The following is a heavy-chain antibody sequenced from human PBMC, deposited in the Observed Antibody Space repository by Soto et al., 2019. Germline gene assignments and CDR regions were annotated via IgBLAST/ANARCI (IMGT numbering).Heavy chain of an antibody. J-gene: IGHJ4*02. Sequence: SETLSLTCTISGGSLSVYYWSWIRQPPGQALEWTGHIYDSGSPYYNPSLRSRVIILADTFKNQISLKLTSSTAAKSAVYSRARGVGSSTPRDWGRGARVSDAS. CDR1: GGSLSVYY. D-gene: IGHD2-2*01. V-gene: IGHV4-59*01. CDR2: IYDSGSP. CDR3: ARGVGSSTPRD.